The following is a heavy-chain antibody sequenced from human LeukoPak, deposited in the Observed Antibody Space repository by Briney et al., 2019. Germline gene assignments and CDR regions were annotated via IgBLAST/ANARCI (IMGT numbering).Heavy chain of an antibody. V-gene: IGHV3-23*01. D-gene: IGHD2-2*01. CDR2: ITLSGGST. J-gene: IGHJ6*03. CDR3: AKRGNPAVSNHYLDV. CDR1: GFTFSYYD. Sequence: GGSLRLSCAASGFTFSYYDMSWVRQAPGKGLEWVASITLSGGSTFYADSVKGRFTISRDNSKNTLYLQMNSLSAEDTAVYYCAKRGNPAVSNHYLDVRGKGTTVSVSS.